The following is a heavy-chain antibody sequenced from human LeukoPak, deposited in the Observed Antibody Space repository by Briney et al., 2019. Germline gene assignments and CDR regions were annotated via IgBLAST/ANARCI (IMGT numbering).Heavy chain of an antibody. Sequence: GESLKISCKTSGYTFTDYWIGWVRQMPGKGLEWMGIIYPGDSDTRYSPSFQGQVTISADKSISTAYLQWSSLKASDTAMYYCARMRQLRGLGNWGQGTLVTVSS. J-gene: IGHJ4*02. CDR1: GYTFTDYW. CDR2: IYPGDSDT. CDR3: ARMRQLRGLGN. V-gene: IGHV5-51*01. D-gene: IGHD6-6*01.